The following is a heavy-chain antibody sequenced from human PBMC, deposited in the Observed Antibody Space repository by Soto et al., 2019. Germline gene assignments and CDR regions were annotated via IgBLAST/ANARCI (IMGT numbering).Heavy chain of an antibody. CDR1: GFTFSSYS. CDR2: ISSSSSYI. J-gene: IGHJ6*02. V-gene: IGHV3-21*01. Sequence: SGGGLVKPGGSLRLSCAASGFTFSSYSMNWVRQAPGKGLEWVSSISSSSSYIYYADSVKGRFTISRDNAKNSLYLQMNSLRAEDTAVYYCARGGAARPNYYYYGMDVWGQGTTVTVSS. CDR3: ARGGAARPNYYYYGMDV. D-gene: IGHD6-6*01.